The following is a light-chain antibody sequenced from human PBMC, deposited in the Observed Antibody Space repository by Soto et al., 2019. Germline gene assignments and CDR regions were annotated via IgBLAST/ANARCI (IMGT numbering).Light chain of an antibody. CDR1: QSVSSNS. CDR2: GAS. CDR3: QQSGRSPPLT. Sequence: EIVLTQSPGTLSLSPGDRATLSCTASQSVSSNSLACYEQIPGQAPRLLIYGASSRATGVPDRFTGSRSGTHFTLTITRLEPEDFAVFYCQQSGRSPPLTFGGGTKVEIK. J-gene: IGKJ4*01. V-gene: IGKV3-20*01.